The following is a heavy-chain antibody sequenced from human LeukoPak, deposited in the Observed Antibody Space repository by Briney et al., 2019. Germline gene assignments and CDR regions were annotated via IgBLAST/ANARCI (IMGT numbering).Heavy chain of an antibody. J-gene: IGHJ2*01. CDR2: INHSGST. CDR3: ARSYYGSSGYYPYWYFDL. CDR1: GGSFSGYY. D-gene: IGHD3-22*01. V-gene: IGHV4-34*01. Sequence: SETLSLTCAVYGGSFSGYYWSWIRQPPGKGLEWIGEINHSGSTNYNPSLKSRVTISVDTSKNQFSLKLSSVTAADTAVYYCARSYYGSSGYYPYWYFDLWGRGTLVTVSS.